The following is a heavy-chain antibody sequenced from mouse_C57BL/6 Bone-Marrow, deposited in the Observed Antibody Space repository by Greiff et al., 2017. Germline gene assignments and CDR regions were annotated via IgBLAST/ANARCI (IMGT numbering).Heavy chain of an antibody. Sequence: QVQLQQPGAELVMPGASVKLSCKASGYTFTSYWMHWVKQRPGQGLEWIGEIDPSDSYTNYNQKFKGKSTLTVDKSSSTAYMQLSSLTSEDSAVYYCASFTTVVADYWGQGTTLTVSS. CDR3: ASFTTVVADY. V-gene: IGHV1-69*01. CDR1: GYTFTSYW. J-gene: IGHJ2*01. D-gene: IGHD1-1*01. CDR2: IDPSDSYT.